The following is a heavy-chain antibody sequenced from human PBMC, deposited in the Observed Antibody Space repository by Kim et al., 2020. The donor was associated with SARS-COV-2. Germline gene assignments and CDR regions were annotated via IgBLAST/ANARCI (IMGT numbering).Heavy chain of an antibody. J-gene: IGHJ6*02. CDR3: VRDPTPIPPDCWHRGLDS. V-gene: IGHV3-21*01. CDR1: GFTFSIYK. CDR2: ISSTGSYI. Sequence: GGSLRLSCATSGFTFSIYKMNWVRQAPGEGLEWVSSISSTGSYIYYAESVMGRFTISRDNGKNSLYLQMNSLRAEDTAGYYCVRDPTPIPPDCWHRGLDSWGRGTTVTVSS. D-gene: IGHD2-15*01.